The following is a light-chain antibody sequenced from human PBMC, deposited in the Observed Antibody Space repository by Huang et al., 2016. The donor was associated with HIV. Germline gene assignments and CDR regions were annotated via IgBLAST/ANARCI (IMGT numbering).Light chain of an antibody. CDR3: LQTYSTPPLT. J-gene: IGKJ4*01. V-gene: IGKV1-39*01. CDR2: GGS. CDR1: QAIGTY. Sequence: DIQMTQSPSSLSASVGDRVTITCRASQAIGTYLNWYQHKPGKAPKLLLYGGSNLRGGVPARCSDSGSGTHFTLTITSLLSEDFATYYCLQTYSTPPLTFGGGTRVEIK.